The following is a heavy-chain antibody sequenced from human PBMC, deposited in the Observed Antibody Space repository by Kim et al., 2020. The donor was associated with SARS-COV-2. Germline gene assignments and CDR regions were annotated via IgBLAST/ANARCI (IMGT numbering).Heavy chain of an antibody. V-gene: IGHV6-1*01. J-gene: IGHJ6*02. Sequence: SQTLSLTCAISGDSVSSNSAAWNWIRQSPSRGLEWLGRTYYRSKWYNDYAVSVKSRITINPDTSKNQFSLQLNSVTPEDTAVYYCARGQQLVQNYYYGMDVWGQGTTVTVSS. D-gene: IGHD6-13*01. CDR3: ARGQQLVQNYYYGMDV. CDR2: TYYRSKWYN. CDR1: GDSVSSNSAA.